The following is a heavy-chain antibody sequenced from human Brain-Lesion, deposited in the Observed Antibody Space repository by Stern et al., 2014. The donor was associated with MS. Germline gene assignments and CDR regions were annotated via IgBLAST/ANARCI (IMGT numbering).Heavy chain of an antibody. CDR2: VYYTGST. CDR1: GGSITSSSYY. J-gene: IGHJ4*02. D-gene: IGHD1-26*01. Sequence: QLVQSGPGLVKPSETLSLTCTVSGGSITSSSYYWGWIRQPPGRGLEYIGTVYYTGSTSYDPSLKRRVTISVDTSKNQVALTLPSVTAADTAVYYCVRPDIMGTIWNWGQGTLVTVSS. V-gene: IGHV4-39*01. CDR3: VRPDIMGTIWN.